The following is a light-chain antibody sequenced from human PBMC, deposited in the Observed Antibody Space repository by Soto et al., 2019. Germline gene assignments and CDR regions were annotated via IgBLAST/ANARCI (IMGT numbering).Light chain of an antibody. Sequence: VLTQSPATLSVSPGEGATLSCRASQSVGSSLAWYQQKPGQAPRLLMFDSSTRATGVPAKFSGSGSGTEFSPTISSLQSEDFAIFFCRQYDDWPLTFGPGTRVDI. V-gene: IGKV3-15*01. CDR3: RQYDDWPLT. J-gene: IGKJ3*01. CDR1: QSVGSS. CDR2: DSS.